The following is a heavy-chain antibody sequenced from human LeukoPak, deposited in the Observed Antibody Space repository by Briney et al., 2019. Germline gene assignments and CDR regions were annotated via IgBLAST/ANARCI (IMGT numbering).Heavy chain of an antibody. CDR1: GGTFSSYA. CDR3: ATVSYDSSGYYYFDY. D-gene: IGHD3-22*01. V-gene: IGHV1-69*06. J-gene: IGHJ4*02. Sequence: ASAKVSCKASGGTFSSYAISWVRQAPGQGLEWMGGIIPIFGTANYAQKFQGRVTMTEDTSTDTAYMELSSLRSGDTAVYYCATVSYDSSGYYYFDYWGQGTLVTVSS. CDR2: IIPIFGTA.